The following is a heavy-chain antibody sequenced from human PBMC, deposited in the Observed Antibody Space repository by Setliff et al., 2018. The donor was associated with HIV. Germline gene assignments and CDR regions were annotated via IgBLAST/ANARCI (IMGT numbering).Heavy chain of an antibody. CDR3: ARDSGGYNYGFAVGSFDY. D-gene: IGHD5-18*01. V-gene: IGHV1-69*13. CDR2: IIPIFGTA. CDR1: GGTFSSYA. J-gene: IGHJ4*02. Sequence: SVKVSCKASGGTFSSYAISWVRQAPGQGLEWMGGIIPIFGTANYAQKFQGRVTITADESTSTAYMELSSLRSADTAVYYCARDSGGYNYGFAVGSFDYWGQGTLVTVS.